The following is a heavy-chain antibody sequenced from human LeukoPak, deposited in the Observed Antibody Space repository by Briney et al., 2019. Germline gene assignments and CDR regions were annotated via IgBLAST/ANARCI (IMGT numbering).Heavy chain of an antibody. CDR2: IYYSGST. Sequence: SETLSLTCTVSGGSISSSSYYWGWIRQPPGKGLEWIGSIYYSGSTYYNPSLKSRVTISVDTSKYQFSLKLSSVTAADTAVYYCARQVYSEAGTSFFDYWGQGTLVTVSS. D-gene: IGHD6-19*01. J-gene: IGHJ4*02. V-gene: IGHV4-39*01. CDR3: ARQVYSEAGTSFFDY. CDR1: GGSISSSSYY.